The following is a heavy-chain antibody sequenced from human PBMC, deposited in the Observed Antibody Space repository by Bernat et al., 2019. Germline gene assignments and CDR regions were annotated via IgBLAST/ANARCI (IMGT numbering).Heavy chain of an antibody. CDR3: ARGGDYLWGPTNWFDP. V-gene: IGHV4-38-2*01. CDR1: GYSISSGYY. D-gene: IGHD4-17*01. J-gene: IGHJ5*02. CDR2: IYHSGST. Sequence: QVQLQESGPGLVKPSETLSLTCAVSGYSISSGYYWGWIRQPPGKGLEWIGSIYHSGSTYYHPSLKIRVTIPVDTSNNQFSLKLNFEPAADTAVYYCARGGDYLWGPTNWFDPCGQGTLVTVSS.